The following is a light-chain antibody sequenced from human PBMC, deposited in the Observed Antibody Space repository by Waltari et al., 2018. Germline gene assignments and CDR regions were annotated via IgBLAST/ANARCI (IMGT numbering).Light chain of an antibody. Sequence: DIVMTQSPDPLGWLLAARATIPCKSSQSVLYSSNNKNYLSWYQQKPGQPPKMLIYWASTRESGVPDRFSGSGSGTDFTLTISSLQAEDVAVYYCLQTYVSPYTFGQGTNLEI. V-gene: IGKV4-1*01. CDR1: QSVLYSSNNKNY. CDR2: WAS. J-gene: IGKJ2*01. CDR3: LQTYVSPYT.